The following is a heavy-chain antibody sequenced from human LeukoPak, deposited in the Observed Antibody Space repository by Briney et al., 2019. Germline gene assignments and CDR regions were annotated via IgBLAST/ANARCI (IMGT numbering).Heavy chain of an antibody. V-gene: IGHV4-31*03. CDR1: GGSISSGGYY. CDR2: IYYSGST. D-gene: IGHD6-19*01. Sequence: SETLSLTCTVSGGSISSGGYYWRWIRQHPEKGLERIGYIYYSGSTYYNPSLKSRVTISVDTSKNQFSLKLSSVTAADTAVYYCARDWGYSSGWWDYWGQGTLVTVSS. J-gene: IGHJ4*02. CDR3: ARDWGYSSGWWDY.